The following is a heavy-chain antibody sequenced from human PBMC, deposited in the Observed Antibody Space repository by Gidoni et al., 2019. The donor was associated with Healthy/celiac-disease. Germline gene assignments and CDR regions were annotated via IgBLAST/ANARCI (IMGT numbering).Heavy chain of an antibody. D-gene: IGHD5-18*01. CDR2: ISYDGSNK. CDR3: ARDARIQLWLRMFDY. J-gene: IGHJ4*02. CDR1: GFTFSSYG. V-gene: IGHV3-30*03. Sequence: QVQLVESGGGVVQPGRSLRLSCAASGFTFSSYGMHWVRQAPGKGLEWVAVISYDGSNKYYADSVKGRFTISRDNSKNTLYLQMNSLRAEDTAVYYCARDARIQLWLRMFDYWGQGTLVTVSS.